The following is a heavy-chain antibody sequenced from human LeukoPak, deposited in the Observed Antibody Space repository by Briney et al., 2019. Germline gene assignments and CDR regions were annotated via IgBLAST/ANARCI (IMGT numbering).Heavy chain of an antibody. D-gene: IGHD4-17*01. Sequence: ASVKVSCKASGYTFTTFFIHWVRQAPGQSLEWVGWINTGNGDTKYSQEFQGRVTITRDTSASTAYMELRSLRSEDMAIYYCVRHYDYGDYDWLDPWGQGTLVTVSS. J-gene: IGHJ5*02. CDR2: INTGNGDT. CDR1: GYTFTTFF. V-gene: IGHV1-3*03. CDR3: VRHYDYGDYDWLDP.